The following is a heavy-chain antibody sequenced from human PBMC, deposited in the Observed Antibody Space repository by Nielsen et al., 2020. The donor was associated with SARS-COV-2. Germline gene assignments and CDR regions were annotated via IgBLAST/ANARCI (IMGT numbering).Heavy chain of an antibody. CDR3: AKGRYFDWLLSAFDY. CDR2: ISGSGGST. Sequence: GGSLRLSCAASGFTFSSYAMSWVRQAPEKGLEWVSAISGSGGSTYYADSVKGRFTISRDNSKNTLYLQMNSLRAEDTAVYYCAKGRYFDWLLSAFDYWGQGTLVTVSS. CDR1: GFTFSSYA. V-gene: IGHV3-23*01. D-gene: IGHD3-9*01. J-gene: IGHJ4*02.